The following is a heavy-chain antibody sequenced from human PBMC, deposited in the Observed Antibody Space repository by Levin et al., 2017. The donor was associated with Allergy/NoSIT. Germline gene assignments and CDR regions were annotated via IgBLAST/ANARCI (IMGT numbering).Heavy chain of an antibody. V-gene: IGHV3-30-3*01. Sequence: GGSLRLSCAASGFTFSSYAMHWVRQAPGKGLEWVAVISYDGSNKYYADSVKGRFTISRDNSKNTLYLQMNSLRAEDTAVYYCAREEILQALDYWGQGTLVTVSS. CDR2: ISYDGSNK. CDR1: GFTFSSYA. CDR3: AREEILQALDY. D-gene: IGHD2/OR15-2a*01. J-gene: IGHJ4*02.